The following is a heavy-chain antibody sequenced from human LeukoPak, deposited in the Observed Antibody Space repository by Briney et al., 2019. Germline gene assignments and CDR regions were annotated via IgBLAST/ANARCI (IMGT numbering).Heavy chain of an antibody. D-gene: IGHD2-2*01. CDR3: ARVPSPHIVVVPAAFDY. CDR2: INPSGGST. V-gene: IGHV1-46*01. J-gene: IGHJ4*02. Sequence: ASVKVSCKASGYTFTSYYMHWVRQAPGQGLEWTGIINPSGGSTSYAQKFQGRVTMTRDTSTSTVYMELSSLRSEDTAVYYCARVPSPHIVVVPAAFDYWGQGTLVTVSS. CDR1: GYTFTSYY.